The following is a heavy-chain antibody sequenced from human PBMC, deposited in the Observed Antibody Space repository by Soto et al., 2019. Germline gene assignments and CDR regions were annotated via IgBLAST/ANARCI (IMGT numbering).Heavy chain of an antibody. CDR3: ARDGPYYDASRMDV. Sequence: EVQLVESGGGLVQPGGSLRLSCAASGIPVSSNYMTWVRQAPGKGLEWVSVLHSGGDTYYANSVKGRFTISRHDSTNTLFLQMNSRTPEDTAVYYCARDGPYYDASRMDVWAQGTTVTVSS. CDR2: LHSGGDT. V-gene: IGHV3-53*04. D-gene: IGHD3-3*01. J-gene: IGHJ6*02. CDR1: GIPVSSNY.